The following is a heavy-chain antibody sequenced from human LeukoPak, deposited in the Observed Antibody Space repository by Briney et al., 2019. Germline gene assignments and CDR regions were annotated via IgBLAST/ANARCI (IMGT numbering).Heavy chain of an antibody. J-gene: IGHJ4*02. V-gene: IGHV3-33*01. Sequence: PGRSLRLSCAASGFTFSTYGMHWVRQAPGKGLEWVALIWYDGSNKYYADSAKGRFTISRDNSKNTLYLQMNSLRADDTAVYYCARDQGCTSTSCYSLFFHYWGQGTLVTVSS. CDR2: IWYDGSNK. CDR1: GFTFSTYG. D-gene: IGHD2-2*01. CDR3: ARDQGCTSTSCYSLFFHY.